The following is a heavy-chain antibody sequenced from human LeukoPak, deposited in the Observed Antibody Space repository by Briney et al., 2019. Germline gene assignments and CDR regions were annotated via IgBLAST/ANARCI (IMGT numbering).Heavy chain of an antibody. D-gene: IGHD2-2*01. CDR1: GFTVSSIY. V-gene: IGHV3-66*01. Sequence: GGSLRLSCAVSGFTVSSIYLSWVRQAPGRGLEWVSLIFSDGRTYYADSVKGRFTISRDNAKNSLYLQMNSLRAEDTAVYYCARDPSLGSCSTISCPHLDYWGQGTLVTVSS. J-gene: IGHJ4*02. CDR2: IFSDGRT. CDR3: ARDPSLGSCSTISCPHLDY.